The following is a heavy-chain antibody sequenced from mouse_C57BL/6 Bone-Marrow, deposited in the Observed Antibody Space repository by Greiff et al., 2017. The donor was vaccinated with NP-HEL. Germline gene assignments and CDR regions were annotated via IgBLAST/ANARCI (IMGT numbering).Heavy chain of an antibody. V-gene: IGHV1-15*01. D-gene: IGHD1-1*01. CDR3: TRAYGSSYRGYYFDY. J-gene: IGHJ2*01. CDR2: IDPETGGT. CDR1: GYTFTDYE. Sequence: QVQLQQSGAELVRPGASVTLSCKASGYTFTDYEMHWVKQTPVHGLEWIGAIDPETGGTAYNQKFKGKAILTADKSSSTAYMELRSLTSEDSAVYYCTRAYGSSYRGYYFDYWGQGTTLTVSS.